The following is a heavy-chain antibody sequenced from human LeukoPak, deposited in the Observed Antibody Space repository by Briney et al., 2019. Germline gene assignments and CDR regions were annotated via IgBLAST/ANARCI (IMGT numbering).Heavy chain of an antibody. J-gene: IGHJ5*02. CDR2: ISGSGGST. CDR1: GFTFSSYA. CDR3: AKDSRQLWLLWFDP. Sequence: HPGGSLRLSCAASGFTFSSYAMSWVRRAPGKGLEWVSAISGSGGSTYYADSVKGRFTISRDNSKNTLYLQMNSLRAEDTAVYYCAKDSRQLWLLWFDPWGQGTLVTVSS. D-gene: IGHD5-18*01. V-gene: IGHV3-23*01.